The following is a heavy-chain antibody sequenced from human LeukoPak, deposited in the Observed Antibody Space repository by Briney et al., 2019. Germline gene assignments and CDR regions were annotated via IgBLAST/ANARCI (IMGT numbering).Heavy chain of an antibody. V-gene: IGHV3-30*18. D-gene: IGHD1-14*01. Sequence: GRSLRLSCAASGFTFSSYGMHWVRQAPGKGLEWVAVISYDGSNKYYADSVKGRFTISRDNSKNTLYLQMNSLRAEDTAVYYCANGTPHGYWGQGTLVTVSS. CDR3: ANGTPHGY. CDR1: GFTFSSYG. CDR2: ISYDGSNK. J-gene: IGHJ4*02.